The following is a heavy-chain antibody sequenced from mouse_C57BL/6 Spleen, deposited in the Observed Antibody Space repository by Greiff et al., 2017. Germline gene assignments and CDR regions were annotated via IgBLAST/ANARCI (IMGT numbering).Heavy chain of an antibody. CDR2: FYPGSGSR. D-gene: IGHD1-3*01. Sequence: QVQLQQSGAELVKPGASVKLSCKASGYTFTEYTIHWVKQWSGQGLEWIGWFYPGSGSRNYNEKFKDKATLTADTSSSTVYMELSILTSEASAVYFCAIHEGPVNSFAYWGQGTLVTVSA. CDR1: GYTFTEYT. CDR3: AIHEGPVNSFAY. J-gene: IGHJ3*01. V-gene: IGHV1-62-2*01.